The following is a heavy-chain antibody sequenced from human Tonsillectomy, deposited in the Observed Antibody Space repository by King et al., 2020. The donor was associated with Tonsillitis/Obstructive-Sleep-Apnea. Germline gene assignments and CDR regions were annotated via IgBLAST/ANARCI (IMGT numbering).Heavy chain of an antibody. CDR1: GFSLSTSGVG. CDR2: IYCDDDE. J-gene: IGHJ5*02. V-gene: IGHV2-5*02. CDR3: AHRRAPPTLFDP. Sequence: TLKESGPTLVNPTQTLTLTCTFSGFSLSTSGVGVGWIRQPPGKALELLPLIYCDDDERYSPSLKTRHTITKDTSKNPLVLTMTTLDPVDTATYYCAHRRAPPTLFDPWGQGTLVTVSS.